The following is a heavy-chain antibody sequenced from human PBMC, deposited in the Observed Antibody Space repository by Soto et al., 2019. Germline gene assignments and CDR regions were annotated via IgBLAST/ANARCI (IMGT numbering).Heavy chain of an antibody. D-gene: IGHD3-9*01. V-gene: IGHV1-69*02. CDR2: IIPILGIA. J-gene: IGHJ6*03. CDR1: GGTFSSYT. CDR3: VRGYYNILTGYYRENYYYYMDV. Sequence: SVKVSCTASGGTFSSYTISWVRQAPGQGLEWMGRIIPILGIANYAQKFQGRVTITADKSTSTAYMELSSLRSEDTAVYYCVRGYYNILTGYYRENYYYYMDVWGNGTTVTVSS.